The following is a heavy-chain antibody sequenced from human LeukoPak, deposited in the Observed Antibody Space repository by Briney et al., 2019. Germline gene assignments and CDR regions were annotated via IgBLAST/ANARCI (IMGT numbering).Heavy chain of an antibody. CDR1: GYTFTNND. CDR2: MHPNSDDT. V-gene: IGHV1-8*01. J-gene: IGHJ4*02. Sequence: ASVKVSCKASGYTFTNNDIHWVRQATGQGLEWMGWMHPNSDDTGYAQKFQGRVTMTRNTSISTAYMELSSLRPEDTAVYYCARHFGTGDNFDYWGQGTLLIVSS. D-gene: IGHD1-1*01. CDR3: ARHFGTGDNFDY.